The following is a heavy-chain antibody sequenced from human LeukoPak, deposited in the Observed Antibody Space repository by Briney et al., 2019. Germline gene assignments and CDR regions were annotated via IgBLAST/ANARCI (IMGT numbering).Heavy chain of an antibody. Sequence: GGSLRLSCAASGFTFSDYYMSWIRQAPGKGLEWISYISSSGDTIFYADSVKGRFTISRDNAKNSLYLQMNSLRAEDTAVYYCARDPPKGYYYYMDVWGKGTTVTASS. CDR2: ISSSGDTI. J-gene: IGHJ6*03. V-gene: IGHV3-11*04. CDR1: GFTFSDYY. CDR3: ARDPPKGYYYYMDV.